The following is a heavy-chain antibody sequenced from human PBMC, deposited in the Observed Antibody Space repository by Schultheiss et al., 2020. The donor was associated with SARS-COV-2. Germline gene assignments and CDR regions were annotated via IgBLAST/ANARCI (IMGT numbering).Heavy chain of an antibody. CDR3: ARGTGDGVVVAAGHFDY. CDR2: ISSSSSTI. V-gene: IGHV3-48*04. J-gene: IGHJ4*02. Sequence: GGSLRLSCAASGFTFSSYSMNWVRQAPGKGLEWVSYISSSSSTIYYADSVKGRFTISRDNAKNSLYLQMNSLRAEDTAVYYCARGTGDGVVVAAGHFDYWGQGTLVTVSS. CDR1: GFTFSSYS. D-gene: IGHD2-15*01.